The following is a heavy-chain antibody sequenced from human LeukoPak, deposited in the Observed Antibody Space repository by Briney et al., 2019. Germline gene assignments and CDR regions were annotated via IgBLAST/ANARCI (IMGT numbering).Heavy chain of an antibody. J-gene: IGHJ4*02. CDR2: ISGSGGST. D-gene: IGHD3-10*01. CDR1: GFTFSSYS. V-gene: IGHV3-23*01. Sequence: GGSLRLSYAASGFTFSSYSMSWVRQAPGKGRESVSAISGSGGSTYYADSVKGRFTISRDNSKNPLYLQMNRLRAEDTAVYYCAKPALSYGSGSYFDYWGQGTLVTVSS. CDR3: AKPALSYGSGSYFDY.